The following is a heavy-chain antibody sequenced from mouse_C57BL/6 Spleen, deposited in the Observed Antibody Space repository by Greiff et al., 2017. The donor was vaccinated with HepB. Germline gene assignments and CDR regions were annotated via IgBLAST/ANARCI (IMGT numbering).Heavy chain of an antibody. CDR3: ARDGSSYGGYFDV. CDR2: IYPGDGDT. V-gene: IGHV1-82*01. J-gene: IGHJ1*03. CDR1: GYAFSSSW. D-gene: IGHD1-1*01. Sequence: VQLQQSGPELVKPGASVKISCKASGYAFSSSWMNWVKQRPGKGLEWIGRIYPGDGDTNYNGKFKGKATLTAEKSSSTAYMQLSSLTSEDSAVYFCARDGSSYGGYFDVWGTGTTVTVSS.